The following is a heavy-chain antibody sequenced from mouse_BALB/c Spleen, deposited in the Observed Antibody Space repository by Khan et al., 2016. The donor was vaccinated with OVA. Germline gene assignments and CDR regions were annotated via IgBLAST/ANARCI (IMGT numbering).Heavy chain of an antibody. V-gene: IGHV2-3*01. Sequence: QVQLKESGPGLVAPSQTLSITCTVSGFSFTNYGVSWVRQPPGKGLEWLGIIWGDGSTNYHSALISRLSITKDDSRSQVFLKLNSLQTDDTATYYCAKGGTYFVGYFDVWGAGTTVTVSS. D-gene: IGHD1-1*02. CDR2: IWGDGST. J-gene: IGHJ1*01. CDR3: AKGGTYFVGYFDV. CDR1: GFSFTNYG.